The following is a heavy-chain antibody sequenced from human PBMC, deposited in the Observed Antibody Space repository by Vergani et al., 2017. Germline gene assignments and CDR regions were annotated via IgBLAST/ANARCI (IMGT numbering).Heavy chain of an antibody. CDR1: GYTFTSYY. CDR2: INPSGGST. V-gene: IGHV1-46*01. CDR3: ARHSDYYYDSSGYYVSWFDP. Sequence: QVQLVQSGAEVKKPGASVKVSCKASGYTFTSYYMHWVRQAPGQGLEWMGIINPSGGSTSYAQKFQGRVTMTRDTSTSTVYMELSSLRSEDTAVYYCARHSDYYYDSSGYYVSWFDPWGQGTLVTVSS. J-gene: IGHJ5*02. D-gene: IGHD3-22*01.